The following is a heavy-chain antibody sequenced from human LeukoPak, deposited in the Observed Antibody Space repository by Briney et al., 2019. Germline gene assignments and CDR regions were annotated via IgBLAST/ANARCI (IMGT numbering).Heavy chain of an antibody. CDR2: IKQDGSEK. Sequence: PGGSLRLSCAASGFTFSSYWMSWVRQAPGKGLEWVANIKQDGSEKYYVDSVKGRFTISRDNAKNSLYLQMNSLRAEDTAVYYCARDLGLYYYYYYMDVWGKGTTVTVSS. D-gene: IGHD3-16*01. J-gene: IGHJ6*03. CDR3: ARDLGLYYYYYYMDV. V-gene: IGHV3-7*01. CDR1: GFTFSSYW.